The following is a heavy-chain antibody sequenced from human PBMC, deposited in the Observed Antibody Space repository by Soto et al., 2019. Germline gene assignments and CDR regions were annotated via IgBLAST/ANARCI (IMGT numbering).Heavy chain of an antibody. D-gene: IGHD2-2*01. CDR2: IIPIFGTA. J-gene: IGHJ5*02. V-gene: IGHV1-69*13. Sequence: GASVKVSCKASGGTFSSYAISWVRQAPGQGLEWMGGIIPIFGTANYAQKFQGRVTITADESTSTAYMELSSLRSEDTAVYYCARLGYCISTSCLRDWFDPWGQGTLVTVSS. CDR3: ARLGYCISTSCLRDWFDP. CDR1: GGTFSSYA.